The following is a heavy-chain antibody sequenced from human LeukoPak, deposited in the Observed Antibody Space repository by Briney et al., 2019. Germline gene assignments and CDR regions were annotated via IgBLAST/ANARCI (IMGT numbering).Heavy chain of an antibody. J-gene: IGHJ4*02. Sequence: FQGRVTITRDTSASTAYMELSSLRSEETAVYYCARSDSSGYSSFDYWGQGTLATVSS. CDR3: ARSDSSGYSSFDY. V-gene: IGHV1-3*01. D-gene: IGHD3-22*01.